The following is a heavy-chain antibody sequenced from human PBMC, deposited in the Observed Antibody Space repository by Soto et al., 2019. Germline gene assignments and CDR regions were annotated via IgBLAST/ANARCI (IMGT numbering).Heavy chain of an antibody. V-gene: IGHV4-34*01. CDR2: INHSGST. CDR1: GGSFSGYY. CDR3: ARARYCTNGVCYTLGWFDP. J-gene: IGHJ5*02. Sequence: TSETLSLTFAVYGGSFSGYYWSWIRQPPGKGLEWIGEINHSGSTNYNPSLKSRVTISVDTSKNQFSLKLSSVTAADTAVYYCARARYCTNGVCYTLGWFDPWGQGTLVTVSS. D-gene: IGHD2-8*01.